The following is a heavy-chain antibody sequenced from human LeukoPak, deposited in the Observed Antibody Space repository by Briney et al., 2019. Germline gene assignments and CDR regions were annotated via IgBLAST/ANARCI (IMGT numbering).Heavy chain of an antibody. CDR2: ISSSSSYI. J-gene: IGHJ3*02. CDR3: AREPEITMIVVAPEDAFDI. CDR1: GFTFSSYS. Sequence: GGSLRLSCAASGFTFSSYSMNWVRQAPGKGLEWVSSISSSSSYIYYADSVKGRFTISRDNAKNSLYPQMNSLRAEDTAVYYCAREPEITMIVVAPEDAFDIWGQGTMVTVSS. V-gene: IGHV3-21*01. D-gene: IGHD3-22*01.